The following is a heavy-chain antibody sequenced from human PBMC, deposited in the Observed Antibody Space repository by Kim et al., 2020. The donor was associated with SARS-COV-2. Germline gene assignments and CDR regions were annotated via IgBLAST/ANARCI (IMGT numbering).Heavy chain of an antibody. Sequence: SETLSLTCAVYGGSFSGYYWSWIRQPPGKGLEWIGEINHSGSTNYNPSLKSRVTISVDTSKNQFSLKLSSVTAADTAVYYCARGGSSWYVLRGAFDIWGQGTMVTVSS. V-gene: IGHV4-34*01. CDR3: ARGGSSWYVLRGAFDI. CDR1: GGSFSGYY. CDR2: INHSGST. J-gene: IGHJ3*02. D-gene: IGHD6-13*01.